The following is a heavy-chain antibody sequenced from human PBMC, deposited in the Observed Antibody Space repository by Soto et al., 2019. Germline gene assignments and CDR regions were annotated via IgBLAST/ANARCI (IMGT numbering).Heavy chain of an antibody. D-gene: IGHD3-3*01. CDR3: AREIWSGYLYYYYYYMDV. Sequence: ASVKVSCKASGYTFPSYDINWLRQATGQGLEWMGWMNPNSGNTGYAQKFQGRVTMTRNTSISTAYMELSSLRSEDTAVYYCAREIWSGYLYYYYYYMDVWGKGTTVTVSS. V-gene: IGHV1-8*01. J-gene: IGHJ6*03. CDR1: GYTFPSYD. CDR2: MNPNSGNT.